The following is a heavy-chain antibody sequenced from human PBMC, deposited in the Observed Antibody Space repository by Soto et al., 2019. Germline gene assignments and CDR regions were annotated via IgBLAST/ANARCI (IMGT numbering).Heavy chain of an antibody. CDR3: ARGQIPYGLDV. V-gene: IGHV3-64*02. CDR2: ISGDGGTT. J-gene: IGHJ6*02. Sequence: PGGSLRLSCRASGFTFSKYPMHWVRQAPGKGLEYVSAISGDGGTTFYADSVRGRFTMSRDNLKNTLYLQMRSLRVEDMAVYYCARGQIPYGLDVWGQGTKVTVSS. CDR1: GFTFSKYP.